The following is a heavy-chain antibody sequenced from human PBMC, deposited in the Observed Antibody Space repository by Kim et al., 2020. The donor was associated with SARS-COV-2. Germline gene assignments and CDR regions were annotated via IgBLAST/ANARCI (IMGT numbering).Heavy chain of an antibody. Sequence: SETLSLTCAVYGGSFSGYYWSWIRQPPGKGLEWIGEINHSGSTNYNPSLKSRVTISVDTSKNQFSLKLSSVTAADTAVYYCARGMRGYRTWGQGTLVTVSS. D-gene: IGHD5-18*01. V-gene: IGHV4-34*01. CDR1: GGSFSGYY. CDR3: ARGMRGYRT. J-gene: IGHJ5*02. CDR2: INHSGST.